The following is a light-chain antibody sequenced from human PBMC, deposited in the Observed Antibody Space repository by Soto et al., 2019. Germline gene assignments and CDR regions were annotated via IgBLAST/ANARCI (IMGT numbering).Light chain of an antibody. CDR1: QSVSSSY. CDR2: GAS. Sequence: EIGLTQSPGTLSLSPGERATLSCRASQSVSSSYLAWYQQKPGQAPRLLIYGASSRATGIPDRFSGSGSGTDFTLTISRLEPEAFAVYYCQQYGSSHTFGQGTKLEIK. CDR3: QQYGSSHT. V-gene: IGKV3-20*01. J-gene: IGKJ2*01.